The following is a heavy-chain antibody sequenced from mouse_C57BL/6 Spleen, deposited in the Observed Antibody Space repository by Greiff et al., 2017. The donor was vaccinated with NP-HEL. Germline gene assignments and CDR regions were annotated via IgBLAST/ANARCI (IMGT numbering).Heavy chain of an antibody. CDR2: ISSGSSTI. D-gene: IGHD1-1*01. Sequence: EVQVVESGGGLVKPGGSLKLSCAASGFTFSDYGMHWVRQAPEKGLEWVAYISSGSSTIYYVDTVKGRFTISRDNAKNTLFLQMTSLRSEDTAMYYCARRYGSSYWYFDYWGQGTTLTVSS. J-gene: IGHJ2*01. CDR1: GFTFSDYG. V-gene: IGHV5-17*01. CDR3: ARRYGSSYWYFDY.